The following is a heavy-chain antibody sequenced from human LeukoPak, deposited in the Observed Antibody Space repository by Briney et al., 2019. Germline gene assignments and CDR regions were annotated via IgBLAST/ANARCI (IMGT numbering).Heavy chain of an antibody. CDR2: ISSSSSNI. CDR3: ARADLGSRTYYDS. Sequence: GGSLRLSCAASGFTFSSYSMTWVRQAPGKGLEWVSSISSSSSNIYYGDSVKGRVTISRDNAKNSLYLQMNSLRAEDTAVYYCARADLGSRTYYDSWGQGTLVTVSS. J-gene: IGHJ4*02. V-gene: IGHV3-21*01. D-gene: IGHD2-2*01. CDR1: GFTFSSYS.